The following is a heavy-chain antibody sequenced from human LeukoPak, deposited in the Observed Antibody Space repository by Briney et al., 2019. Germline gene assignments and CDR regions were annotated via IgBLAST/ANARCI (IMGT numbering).Heavy chain of an antibody. J-gene: IGHJ5*02. CDR1: GYTFTSYD. V-gene: IGHV1-8*01. Sequence: ASVKVSCKTSGYTFTSYDVNWVRQATGQGLEWMGWMNPYSGNTGYAQKFQGRVTLTRNTSLTTAYMELSGLTSEDTAVYYCARAKDNWLDPWGQGTLVTVSS. CDR2: MNPYSGNT. CDR3: ARAKDNWLDP.